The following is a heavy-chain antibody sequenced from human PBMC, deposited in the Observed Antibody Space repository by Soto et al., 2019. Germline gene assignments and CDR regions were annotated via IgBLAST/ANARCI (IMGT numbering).Heavy chain of an antibody. CDR2: INPSGGST. CDR1: GYTFTSYY. D-gene: IGHD3-3*01. Sequence: ASGKVSCKASGYTFTSYYMHWVRQAPGQGLEWMGIINPSGGSTSYAQKFQGRVTMTRDTSTSTVYMELSSLRSEDTAVYYCARSLTTIYFWFDPWGQGTLVTVSS. J-gene: IGHJ5*02. CDR3: ARSLTTIYFWFDP. V-gene: IGHV1-46*01.